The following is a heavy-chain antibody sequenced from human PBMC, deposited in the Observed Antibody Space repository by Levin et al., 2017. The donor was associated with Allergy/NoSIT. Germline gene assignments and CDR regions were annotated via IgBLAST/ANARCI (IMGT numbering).Heavy chain of an antibody. J-gene: IGHJ4*02. CDR3: AKLRPARQSPNDY. D-gene: IGHD2-2*01. V-gene: IGHV3-30*18. Sequence: PGGSLRLSCAASGFTFSSYGMHWVRQAPGKGLEWVAVISYDGSNKYYADSVKGRFTISRDNSKNTLYLQMNSLRAEDTAVYYCAKLRPARQSPNDYWGQGTLVTVSS. CDR1: GFTFSSYG. CDR2: ISYDGSNK.